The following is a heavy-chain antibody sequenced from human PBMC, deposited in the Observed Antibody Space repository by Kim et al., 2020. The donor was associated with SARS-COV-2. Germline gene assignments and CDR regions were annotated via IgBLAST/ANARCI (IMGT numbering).Heavy chain of an antibody. D-gene: IGHD3-3*01. V-gene: IGHV3-49*03. CDR1: GFTFGDYA. CDR3: TRDRITIFGVVTPSSGY. CDR2: IRSKAYGGTT. Sequence: GGSLRLSCTASGFTFGDYAMSWFRQAPGKGLEWVGFIRSKAYGGTTEYAASVKGRFTISRDDSKSIAYLQMNSLKTEDTAVYYCTRDRITIFGVVTPSSGYWGQGTLVTVSS. J-gene: IGHJ4*02.